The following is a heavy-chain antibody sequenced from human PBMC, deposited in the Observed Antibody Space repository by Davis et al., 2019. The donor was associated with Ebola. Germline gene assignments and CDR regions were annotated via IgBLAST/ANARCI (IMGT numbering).Heavy chain of an antibody. CDR1: GFTFSSYA. J-gene: IGHJ3*02. CDR2: IYSGGYT. CDR3: ANHKGGAAYCFDI. D-gene: IGHD2-15*01. Sequence: GESLKISCAASGFTFSSYAMSWVRQAPGKGLEWVSIIYSGGYTDYRDSVKGRFTISRDSNTLYLQMNSLRAEDTAVYYCANHKGGAAYCFDIWGQGTMVTVSS. V-gene: IGHV3-23*03.